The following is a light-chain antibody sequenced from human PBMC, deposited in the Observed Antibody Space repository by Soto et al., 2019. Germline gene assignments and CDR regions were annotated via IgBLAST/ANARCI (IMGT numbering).Light chain of an antibody. CDR3: QKYNNWPLT. Sequence: IVMTQSPATLSLSPGERATLSCRASQSVSSNLAWYQQKPGQTPRLLIYGDSTRATGIPARFSASGSGTEFTLTISSLQSEDFAVYYCQKYNNWPLTFGPGTRVDIK. CDR1: QSVSSN. CDR2: GDS. V-gene: IGKV3-15*01. J-gene: IGKJ3*01.